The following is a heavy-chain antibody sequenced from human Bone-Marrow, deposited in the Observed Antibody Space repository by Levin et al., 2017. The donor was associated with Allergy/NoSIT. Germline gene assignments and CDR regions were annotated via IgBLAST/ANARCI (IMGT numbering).Heavy chain of an antibody. V-gene: IGHV4-30-2*01. J-gene: IGHJ4*02. D-gene: IGHD2-21*02. CDR3: ARGRAVVTASLLNYYFDY. CDR2: IYHSGST. CDR1: GGSISSGGYS. Sequence: SETLSLTCAVSGGSISSGGYSWSWIRQPPGKGLEWIGYIYHSGSTYYNPSLKSRVTISVDRSKNQFSLKLSSVTAADTAVYYCARGRAVVTASLLNYYFDYWGQGTLVTVSS.